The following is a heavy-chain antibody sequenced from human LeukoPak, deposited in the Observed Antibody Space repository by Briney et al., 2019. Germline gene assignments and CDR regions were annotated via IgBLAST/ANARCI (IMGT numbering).Heavy chain of an antibody. V-gene: IGHV3-30*18. CDR3: GKDLNLPAGSGFDY. Sequence: GGSLRLSCAASGFTFSSYGMHWVRQAPGKGLEWVAVISYDGSNKYYADSVKGRFTISRDNSKNTLYLQMNSLRAEDTAVYYCGKDLNLPAGSGFDYWGQGTLVTVSS. D-gene: IGHD3-10*01. J-gene: IGHJ4*02. CDR2: ISYDGSNK. CDR1: GFTFSSYG.